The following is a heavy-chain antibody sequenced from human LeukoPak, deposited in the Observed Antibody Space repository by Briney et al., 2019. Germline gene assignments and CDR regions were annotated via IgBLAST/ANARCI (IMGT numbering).Heavy chain of an antibody. V-gene: IGHV3-23*01. CDR1: GFTFSSYA. J-gene: IGHJ4*02. CDR2: ISGSGGST. Sequence: GGSLRLSCAASGFTFSSYAMSWVRQAPGKGLEWVSAISGSGGSTYYADSVKGRFTISRDNSKNTLYLQMNSLRAEDTALYYCAKDIAAAGTCFDYWGQGTLVTVSS. CDR3: AKDIAAAGTCFDY. D-gene: IGHD6-13*01.